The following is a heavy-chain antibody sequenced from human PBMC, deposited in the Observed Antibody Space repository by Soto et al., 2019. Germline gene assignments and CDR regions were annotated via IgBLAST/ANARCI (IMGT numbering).Heavy chain of an antibody. Sequence: QVQLVQSGAEVKKPGASVKVSCKASGYTFSTYDITLVRQATGQGLEWVGWMSPITGNTVYAQKFQGRVTMTRNTSISTAYMELSSLRSEETGLYYCARGRTFRANSGVNYCGQGTLVTFSS. J-gene: IGHJ4*02. CDR2: MSPITGNT. CDR3: ARGRTFRANSGVNY. CDR1: GYTFSTYD. D-gene: IGHD2-15*01. V-gene: IGHV1-8*01.